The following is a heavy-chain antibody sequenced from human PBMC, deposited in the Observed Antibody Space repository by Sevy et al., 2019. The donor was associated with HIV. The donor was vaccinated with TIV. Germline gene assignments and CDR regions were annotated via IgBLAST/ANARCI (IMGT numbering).Heavy chain of an antibody. V-gene: IGHV3-74*01. CDR3: VRDSPWNISAPRLDF. Sequence: QLGGSLRLSCAASGFPFSSYWMHWVRQVPGKGLAWVSHINSDGSSTIVADSVEGRFTISRDNAKNTVFLQMNSLRAEDTAVYYCVRDSPWNISAPRLDFRGQGTLVTVSS. D-gene: IGHD6-6*01. CDR2: INSDGSST. J-gene: IGHJ4*02. CDR1: GFPFSSYW.